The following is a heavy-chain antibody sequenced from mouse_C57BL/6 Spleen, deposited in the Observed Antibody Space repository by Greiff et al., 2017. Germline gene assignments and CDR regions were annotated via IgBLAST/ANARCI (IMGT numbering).Heavy chain of an antibody. J-gene: IGHJ2*01. V-gene: IGHV1-52*01. CDR3: ARNDCDDYFDC. CDR1: GYTFTSYW. D-gene: IGHD2-4*01. Sequence: QVQLQQPGAELVRPGSSVKLSCKASGYTFTSYWMHWVKQRPIQGLEWIGNIDPSDSETHYNQKFKDKATLTVDKSSSTAYMQLSSLTSEDSAVYYCARNDCDDYFDCWGKGTTLTVSS. CDR2: IDPSDSET.